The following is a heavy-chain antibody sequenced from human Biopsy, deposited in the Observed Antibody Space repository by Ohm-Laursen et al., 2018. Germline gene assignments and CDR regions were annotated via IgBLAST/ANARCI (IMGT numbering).Heavy chain of an antibody. CDR3: ARDSSRRAREGGMDV. D-gene: IGHD6-6*01. CDR2: ISETSSHI. Sequence: GSLRLSCAASGFSVSSYDMNWVRQAPGKGLEWVSYISETSSHIYDADSVRGRCTVARDNANNSLYLLLNSLRVEDTAVYYCARDSSRRAREGGMDVWGQGTTVTVSS. V-gene: IGHV3-21*01. J-gene: IGHJ6*02. CDR1: GFSVSSYD.